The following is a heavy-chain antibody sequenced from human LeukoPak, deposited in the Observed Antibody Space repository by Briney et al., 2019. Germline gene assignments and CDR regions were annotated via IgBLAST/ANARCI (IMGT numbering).Heavy chain of an antibody. Sequence: GASVKVSCKASGYIFTGYYMHWVRQAPGQGPEWMGWINPNSGGTNYAQKFQGWVTMTRDTSISTAYMELSRLRSDDTAVYYCARDRDTALDYWGQGTLVTVSS. V-gene: IGHV1-2*04. CDR3: ARDRDTALDY. CDR2: INPNSGGT. CDR1: GYIFTGYY. J-gene: IGHJ4*02. D-gene: IGHD5-18*01.